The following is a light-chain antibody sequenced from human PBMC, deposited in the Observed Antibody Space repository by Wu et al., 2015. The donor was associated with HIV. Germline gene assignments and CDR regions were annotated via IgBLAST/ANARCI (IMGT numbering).Light chain of an antibody. V-gene: IGKV3D-20*02. CDR3: QQRSNWPWT. CDR2: DAS. Sequence: DIELTQSPGTLSLSPGERVTLSYRASQTVHSNYLAWYQQKPGQAPRLLMYDASSRATGIPARFSGSGSGTDFTLTISSLEPEDFAVYYCQQRSNWPWTFGQGTKVEIK. CDR1: QTVHSNY. J-gene: IGKJ1*01.